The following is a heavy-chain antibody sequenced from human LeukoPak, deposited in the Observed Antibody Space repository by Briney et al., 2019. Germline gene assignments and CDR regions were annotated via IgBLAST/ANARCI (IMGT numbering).Heavy chain of an antibody. V-gene: IGHV1-69*16. CDR3: ARDGLLTRTGMDV. J-gene: IGHJ6*03. CDR1: GGSLSDYT. CDR2: IIPMLGTA. D-gene: IGHD3/OR15-3a*01. Sequence: ASVKVSCKASGGSLSDYTISWVRQAPGQGLEWMGGIIPMLGTAKYAQNFQGRVTITTDDSSSTVYTELSSLRFENTASYFCARDGLLTRTGMDVWGKGTTVTVSS.